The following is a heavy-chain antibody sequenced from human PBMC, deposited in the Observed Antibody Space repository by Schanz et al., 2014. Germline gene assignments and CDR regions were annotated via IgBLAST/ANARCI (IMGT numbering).Heavy chain of an antibody. V-gene: IGHV3-23*01. D-gene: IGHD2-2*01. Sequence: EVQLLESGGGLVQPGGSLRLSCVASGFTFFGSFAMSWVRQAPGKGLEWVSGMSGSGSTADYADSVKGRFTISRDNSKNTLYLQMNNLRAEDAAVYYCARGRMGASSYFDYWGQGTLVTVSS. CDR2: MSGSGSTA. J-gene: IGHJ4*02. CDR1: GFTFFGSFA. CDR3: ARGRMGASSYFDY.